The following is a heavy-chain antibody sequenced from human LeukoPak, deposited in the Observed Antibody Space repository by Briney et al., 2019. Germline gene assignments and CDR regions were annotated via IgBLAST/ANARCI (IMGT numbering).Heavy chain of an antibody. V-gene: IGHV3-30*14. CDR2: ISYDGSNK. J-gene: IGHJ4*02. D-gene: IGHD2-15*01. CDR3: AGGVVAPDY. CDR1: GFTFSSYA. Sequence: PGGSLRLSCAASGFTFSSYAMHWVRQAPGKGLEWVAVISYDGSNKYYADSVKGRFTISGDSSKNTLVLQMTNLRAEDTGVYYCAGGVVAPDYWGQGILVTVSS.